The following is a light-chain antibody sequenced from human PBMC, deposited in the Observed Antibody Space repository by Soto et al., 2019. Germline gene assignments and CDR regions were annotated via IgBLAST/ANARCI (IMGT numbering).Light chain of an antibody. J-gene: IGKJ3*01. CDR1: QGISNW. CDR3: QQANSLPPT. Sequence: DIQITQSPSSVSESVVEGVTITCLASQGISNWLTWYQQKPGKAPKLLIYAASSLRGGAPSRFSGSGSGTDFTLTISSLQTEDFATYYCQQANSLPPTCGPGTKVDIK. CDR2: AAS. V-gene: IGKV1D-12*01.